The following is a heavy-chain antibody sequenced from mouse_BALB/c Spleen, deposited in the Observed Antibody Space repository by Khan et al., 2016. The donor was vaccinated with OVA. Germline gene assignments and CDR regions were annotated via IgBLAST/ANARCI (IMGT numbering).Heavy chain of an antibody. D-gene: IGHD2-2*01. CDR3: TRREKYGYDPSWFAY. Sequence: QVQLQQSGTELVRPGASVKLSCKASGYTFTSYWMNWVKQRPGQGLEWIGMIDPSDSETHYNQMFKDKATLTVDKFSSTAYMQLSSLTSEDSAVYYGTRREKYGYDPSWFAYWGQGTLVTVSA. CDR1: GYTFTSYW. V-gene: IGHV1-61*01. CDR2: IDPSDSET. J-gene: IGHJ3*01.